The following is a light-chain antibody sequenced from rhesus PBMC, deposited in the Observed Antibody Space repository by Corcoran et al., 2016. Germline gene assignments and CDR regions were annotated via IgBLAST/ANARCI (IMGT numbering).Light chain of an antibody. CDR2: KAS. J-gene: IGKJ3*01. Sequence: DIQMTQSPSSLSASVGDRVTITCRASENVNNYLNWYQQKPGKAPKLLSYKASTFQSGVPSRFSGSGSGTYYTFTISSLQPEDVATYYCQHGYGTPFTFGPGTKLDIK. V-gene: IGKV1-74*01. CDR3: QHGYGTPFT. CDR1: ENVNNY.